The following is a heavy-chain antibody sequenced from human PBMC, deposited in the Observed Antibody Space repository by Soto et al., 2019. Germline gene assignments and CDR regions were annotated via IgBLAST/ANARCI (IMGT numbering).Heavy chain of an antibody. CDR3: ARVVGGYYYGMDV. J-gene: IGHJ6*02. Sequence: QVQLQASGPGLVKPSGTLSLTCAVSGGSISSSNWWSWVRQPPGKGLEWIGEIYHSGSTNYNPSLKSRGTISVDKSKNQFSLKLSSVTAADTAVYYCARVVGGYYYGMDVWGQGTTVTVSS. V-gene: IGHV4-4*02. CDR1: GGSISSSNW. D-gene: IGHD2-2*01. CDR2: IYHSGST.